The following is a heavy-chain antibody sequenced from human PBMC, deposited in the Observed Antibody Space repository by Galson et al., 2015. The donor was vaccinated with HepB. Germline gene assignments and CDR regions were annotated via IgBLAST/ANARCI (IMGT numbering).Heavy chain of an antibody. D-gene: IGHD3-3*01. CDR2: ISSSSSYI. Sequence: SLRLSCAASGFTFSSYSMNWVRQAPGKGLEWVSSISSSSSYIYYADSVKGRFTISRDNAKNSLYLQMNSLRAEDTAVYYCATHPTYYDFWTSGGDAFDIWGQGTMVTVSS. V-gene: IGHV3-21*01. CDR1: GFTFSSYS. J-gene: IGHJ3*02. CDR3: ATHPTYYDFWTSGGDAFDI.